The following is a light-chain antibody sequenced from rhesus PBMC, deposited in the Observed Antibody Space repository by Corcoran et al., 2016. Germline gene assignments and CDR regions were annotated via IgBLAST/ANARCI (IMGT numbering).Light chain of an antibody. J-gene: IGKJ1*01. CDR1: QGISSW. V-gene: IGKV1-22*01. CDR2: KAS. Sequence: DIQMTQSPSSLSASVGDTVTITCRASQGISSWLAWYQQKPGKAPKLLIYKASTLQSGVPSRFSGSGSGTDYTVTISSLQPEDGATYYCQHGYGTPWTFGQGTKVEIK. CDR3: QHGYGTPWT.